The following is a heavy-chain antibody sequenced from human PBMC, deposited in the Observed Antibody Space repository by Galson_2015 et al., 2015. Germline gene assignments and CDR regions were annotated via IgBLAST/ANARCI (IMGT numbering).Heavy chain of an antibody. CDR2: ISDSGGNS. CDR1: GFTFSIYD. CDR3: AKGIYSYDY. J-gene: IGHJ4*02. V-gene: IGHV3-23*01. Sequence: SLRLSCAASGFTFSIYDMCWVRQAPGKGLEWVSAISDSGGNSYYADSVKGRFTVSRDNSNNTLYLQMNSLRAEDTAVYYCAKGIYSYDYWGQGTLVTVSS. D-gene: IGHD5-18*01.